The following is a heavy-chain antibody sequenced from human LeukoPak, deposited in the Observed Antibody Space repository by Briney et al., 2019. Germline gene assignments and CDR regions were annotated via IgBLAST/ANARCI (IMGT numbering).Heavy chain of an antibody. CDR1: GGSFSDYY. D-gene: IGHD6-19*01. CDR3: ARGELQYSSGRYAVRVRDF. J-gene: IGHJ4*02. CDR2: INHSGSN. V-gene: IGHV4-34*01. Sequence: PSETLSLTCAVYGGSFSDYYWSWIRQPPGKGLEWIGEINHSGSNNYNPSLKSRVTISVDTSKTQFSLKMNSVTAADAAVYYCARGELQYSSGRYAVRVRDFWGRGTLVTVSS.